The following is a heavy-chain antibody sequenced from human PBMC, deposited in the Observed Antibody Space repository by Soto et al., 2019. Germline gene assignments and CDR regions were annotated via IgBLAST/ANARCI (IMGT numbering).Heavy chain of an antibody. D-gene: IGHD1-26*01. Sequence: QVQLQESGPGLVKPSGTLSLTCAVSGGSISSSNWWSWVRQPPVKGLEWIGEIYHSGSTNYNPSLKSRVTISVDKSKNQFSLKLSSVTAADTAVYYCARVSGSYYNYYYYGMDVWGQGTTVTVSS. CDR3: ARVSGSYYNYYYYGMDV. CDR1: GGSISSSNW. J-gene: IGHJ6*02. V-gene: IGHV4-4*02. CDR2: IYHSGST.